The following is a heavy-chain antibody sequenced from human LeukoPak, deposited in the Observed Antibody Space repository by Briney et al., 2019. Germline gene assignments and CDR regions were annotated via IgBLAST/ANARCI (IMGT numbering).Heavy chain of an antibody. Sequence: PGGSLRLSCAASGFTFSSYEMIWVRQAPGKGLEWVSYISTSGSTIYYADSVKGRFTISRDNSKNTLYLQMNSLRAEDTAVYYCARGDGDYFLLDYWGQGTLVTVSS. J-gene: IGHJ4*02. D-gene: IGHD4-17*01. CDR3: ARGDGDYFLLDY. CDR1: GFTFSSYE. V-gene: IGHV3-48*03. CDR2: ISTSGSTI.